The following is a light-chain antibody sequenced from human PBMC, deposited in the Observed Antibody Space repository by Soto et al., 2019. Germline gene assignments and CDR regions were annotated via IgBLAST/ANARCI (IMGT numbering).Light chain of an antibody. CDR3: QQYNNWPPSIT. J-gene: IGKJ5*01. V-gene: IGKV3-20*01. CDR2: GAS. Sequence: EIVLTQSPGTLSLSPGERATLSCRASQSVSSSYLAWYQQKPGQAPRLLIYGASSRATGIPDRFSGSGSGTEFTLTISSLQPEDFAVYYCQQYNNWPPSITFGQGTRLEI. CDR1: QSVSSSY.